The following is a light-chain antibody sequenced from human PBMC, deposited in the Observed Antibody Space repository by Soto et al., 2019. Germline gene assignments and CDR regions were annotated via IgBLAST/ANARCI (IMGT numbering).Light chain of an antibody. J-gene: IGLJ1*01. CDR1: SSNIGNNA. CDR2: YDD. V-gene: IGLV1-36*01. CDR3: AAWDDSLNAYV. Sequence: QSVLTQPPSVSEAPRQRVTISCSGSSSNIGNNAVNWYQQLPGKAPKLLIYYDDLLPSGVSDRFSGSKSGTSASLAISGLHSEDEADYYCAAWDDSLNAYVFGTGTKVTVL.